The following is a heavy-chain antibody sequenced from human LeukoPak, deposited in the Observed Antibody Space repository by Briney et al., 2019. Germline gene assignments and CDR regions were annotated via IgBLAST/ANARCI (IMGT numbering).Heavy chain of an antibody. J-gene: IGHJ4*02. D-gene: IGHD1-26*01. CDR1: GYTLTDYH. CDR3: ATDHLVGSPEG. CDR2: INPNSGGT. Sequence: GASVKVSCKASGYTLTDYHMHWVRQAPGKVLEWMGRINPNSGGTNYAQKFQGRVTMTRDTSISTVYMELSRLRSDDTAVYYCATDHLVGSPEGWGQGTLVTVSS. V-gene: IGHV1-2*06.